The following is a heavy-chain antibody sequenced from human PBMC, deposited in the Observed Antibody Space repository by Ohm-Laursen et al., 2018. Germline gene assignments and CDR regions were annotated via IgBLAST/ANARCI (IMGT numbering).Heavy chain of an antibody. CDR2: IRSKANSYAT. D-gene: IGHD6-13*01. Sequence: GSLRLSCAASGFTFSRSGMHWVRQASGKGLEWVGRIRSKANSYATAYAASVKGRFTISRDDSKNTAYLQMNSLKTEDTAVYYCTRRGYSSSWSTRYWYFDLWGRGTLVTVSS. CDR1: GFTFSRSG. V-gene: IGHV3-73*01. J-gene: IGHJ2*01. CDR3: TRRGYSSSWSTRYWYFDL.